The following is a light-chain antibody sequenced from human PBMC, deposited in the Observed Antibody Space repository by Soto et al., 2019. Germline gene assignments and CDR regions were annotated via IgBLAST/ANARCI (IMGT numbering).Light chain of an antibody. V-gene: IGKV1-5*01. J-gene: IGKJ3*01. Sequence: DIQMAQSPSTLSGSIGDRVTITCRASQTISSWLAWYQQKPGKAPKLLIYAASTLQSGVPSRFSGSGSGTDFTLTISSLQPEDFATYYCQQLNSYPWFTFGPGTKVDIK. CDR3: QQLNSYPWFT. CDR2: AAS. CDR1: QTISSW.